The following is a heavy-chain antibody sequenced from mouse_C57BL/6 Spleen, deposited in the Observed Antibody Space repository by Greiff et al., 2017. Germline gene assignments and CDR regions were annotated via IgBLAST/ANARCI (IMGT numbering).Heavy chain of an antibody. V-gene: IGHV1-5*01. J-gene: IGHJ2*01. Sequence: EVQLQQSGTVLARPGASVKMSCKTSGYTFTSYWMHWVKQRPGQGLEWIGAIYPGNSDTCYNQKFKGKAKLTAVTSASTAYMELSSLTNEDSAVYYCTRTIYGSPYYFDYWGQGTTLTVSS. CDR3: TRTIYGSPYYFDY. D-gene: IGHD1-1*01. CDR2: IYPGNSDT. CDR1: GYTFTSYW.